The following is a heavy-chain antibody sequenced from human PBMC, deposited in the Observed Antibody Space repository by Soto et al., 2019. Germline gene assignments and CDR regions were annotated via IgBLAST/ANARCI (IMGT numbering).Heavy chain of an antibody. D-gene: IGHD3-3*01. CDR1: GFTVSSNY. V-gene: IGHV3-53*01. CDR2: IYSGGST. J-gene: IGHJ4*02. CDR3: ARGSRDYDFWSGYYYFDY. Sequence: QPGGSLRLSCAASGFTVSSNYMSWVRQAPGKGLEWVSVIYSGGSTYYADSVKGRFTISRDNSKNTLYLQMNSLRAEDTAVYYCARGSRDYDFWSGYYYFDYWGQGTLVTVSS.